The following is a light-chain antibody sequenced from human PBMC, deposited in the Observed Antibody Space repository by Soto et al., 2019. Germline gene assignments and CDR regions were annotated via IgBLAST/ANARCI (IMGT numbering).Light chain of an antibody. CDR2: RDS. CDR3: QVWDSSTEV. J-gene: IGLJ1*01. V-gene: IGLV3-9*01. CDR1: NIGSKN. Sequence: SYELTQPLSVSVALGQTARITCGNNNIGSKNVHWYQQKPGQAPVLVIYRDSNRPSGIPERLSGSNSGNTATLTISRAQAGDEADYYCQVWDSSTEVFGAGTKLTVL.